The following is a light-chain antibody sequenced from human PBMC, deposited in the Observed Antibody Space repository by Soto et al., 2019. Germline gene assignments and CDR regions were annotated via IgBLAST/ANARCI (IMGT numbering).Light chain of an antibody. V-gene: IGKV3-20*01. CDR3: QQYGSSPTWT. CDR2: GAS. Sequence: EIVLTQSPGTLSLSPGERATLSCRASQRVTSSYLAGYQQKPGQAPRLLIYGASSRATGIPDRFSGSGSGTDFTLTISRLEPEDFAVYYCQQYGSSPTWTFGQGTKVEIK. CDR1: QRVTSSY. J-gene: IGKJ1*01.